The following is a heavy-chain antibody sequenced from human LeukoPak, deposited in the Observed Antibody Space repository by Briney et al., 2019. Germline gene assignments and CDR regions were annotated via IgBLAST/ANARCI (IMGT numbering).Heavy chain of an antibody. Sequence: PGGSLRLSCAASGFSFSSYAMSGVRQAPGRGLEGVSGISGSGGDTYYADSVKGRFTISRDNSKNTLYLQMNSLRAEETAVYYCAKYRKVRPTEALDYWGQGTLVTVSS. CDR3: AKYRKVRPTEALDY. V-gene: IGHV3-23*01. CDR1: GFSFSSYA. J-gene: IGHJ4*02. CDR2: ISGSGGDT. D-gene: IGHD1-14*01.